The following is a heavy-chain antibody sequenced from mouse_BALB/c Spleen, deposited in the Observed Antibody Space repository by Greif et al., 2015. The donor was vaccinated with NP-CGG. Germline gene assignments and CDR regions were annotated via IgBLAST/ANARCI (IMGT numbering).Heavy chain of an antibody. Sequence: EVKVVESGGGLVQPGGSLRLSCATSGFTFTDYYMSWVRQPPGKALEWLGFIRNKANGYTTEYSASVKGRFTISRDNSQSILYLQMNTLRAEDSAIYYCARDVGFDYWGQGTTLTVSS. V-gene: IGHV7-3*02. D-gene: IGHD4-1*01. J-gene: IGHJ2*01. CDR3: ARDVGFDY. CDR1: GFTFTDYY. CDR2: IRNKANGYTT.